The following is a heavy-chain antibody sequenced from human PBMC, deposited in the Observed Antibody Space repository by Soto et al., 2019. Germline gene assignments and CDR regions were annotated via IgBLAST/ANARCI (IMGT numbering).Heavy chain of an antibody. V-gene: IGHV1-3*01. D-gene: IGHD2-2*01. Sequence: QAQLVQSGPEVQKPGASMKVSCKASAFNLRSYSIHWVRQAPGQRLEWMGQINGDSGKPRYSHRFEGRVTFKRDTDASTATLELLSLRPEDTAVYYCGRGAGTSKIYAMGMDVWGQGTAVSVSS. CDR2: INGDSGKP. CDR1: AFNLRSYS. CDR3: GRGAGTSKIYAMGMDV. J-gene: IGHJ6*02.